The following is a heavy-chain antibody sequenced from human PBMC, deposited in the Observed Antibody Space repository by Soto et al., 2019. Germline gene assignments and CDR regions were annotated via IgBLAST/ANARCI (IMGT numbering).Heavy chain of an antibody. CDR3: AKSPGGHYSLAI. J-gene: IGHJ3*02. CDR1: GFTLSSYG. CDR2: ISYDGSNK. Sequence: GGSLRLSCAASGFTLSSYGMHWVRQAPGKGLEWVAVISYDGSNKYYADSVKGRFTISRDNSKNTLYLQMNSLRAEDTAVYYCAKSPGGHYSLAIWGQGTMDTGSS. V-gene: IGHV3-30*18. D-gene: IGHD3-3*01.